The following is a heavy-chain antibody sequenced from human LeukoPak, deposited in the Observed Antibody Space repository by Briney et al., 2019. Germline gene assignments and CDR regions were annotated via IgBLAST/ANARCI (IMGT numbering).Heavy chain of an antibody. CDR1: GYSISSGYY. CDR3: ARHYGSGVGNPYYYYYMDV. CDR2: IYHSGST. J-gene: IGHJ6*03. D-gene: IGHD3-10*01. V-gene: IGHV4-38-2*02. Sequence: PSETLSLTCTVSGYSISSGYYWGWIRQPPGKGLEWIGSIYHSGSTYYNPSLKSRVTISVDTSKNQFSLKLSSVTAADTAVYYCARHYGSGVGNPYYYYYMDVWGKGTTVTVSS.